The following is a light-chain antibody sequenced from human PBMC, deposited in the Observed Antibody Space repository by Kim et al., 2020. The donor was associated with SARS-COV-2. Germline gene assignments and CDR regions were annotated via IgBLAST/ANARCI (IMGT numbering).Light chain of an antibody. CDR3: QKYNSGPFT. CDR2: AAS. CDR1: QDINNY. Sequence: DIQMTQSPSSLSVSIGDRVTITCRASQDINNYLAWYQQKPGKVPKLLIYAASALQSGVPSRFSGSGSGTDFTLTISSLQPEDVATYYCQKYNSGPFTFGPGTKVDIK. J-gene: IGKJ3*01. V-gene: IGKV1-27*01.